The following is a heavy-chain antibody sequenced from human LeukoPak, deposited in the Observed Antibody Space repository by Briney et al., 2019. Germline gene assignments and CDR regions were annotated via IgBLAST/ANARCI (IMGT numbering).Heavy chain of an antibody. CDR3: AKDTHGHHRHGSDD. CDR2: ISSSSSYI. V-gene: IGHV3-21*01. D-gene: IGHD1-26*01. Sequence: GGSLRLSCAASGFTFSSYSMNWVRQAPGKGLEWVSSISSSSSYIYYAASVKGRFTISRDNAKNSLYLQMNSLRAEDTAVYYCAKDTHGHHRHGSDDWGQGTLVTVSS. J-gene: IGHJ4*02. CDR1: GFTFSSYS.